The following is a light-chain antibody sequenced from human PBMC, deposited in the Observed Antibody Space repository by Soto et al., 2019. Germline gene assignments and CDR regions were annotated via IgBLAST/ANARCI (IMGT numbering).Light chain of an antibody. V-gene: IGKV3-20*01. CDR1: QSVSSSD. CDR3: QRHGAT. Sequence: NGSTPSPGTLSLSPVERATLSCRASQSVSSSDLAWYQQKPGQAPRLLIYGASSRATGIPDRFSGSGSGTDFTLTISGLEPEDSAAYYCQRHGATFGQGTKVDIK. CDR2: GAS. J-gene: IGKJ1*01.